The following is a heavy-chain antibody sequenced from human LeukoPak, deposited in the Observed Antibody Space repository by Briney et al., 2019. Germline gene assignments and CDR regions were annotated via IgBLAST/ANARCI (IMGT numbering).Heavy chain of an antibody. CDR1: GFTFRSYW. J-gene: IGHJ4*02. Sequence: PGGSLRLSCAASGFTFRSYWMSWVRQAPGKGLEWVAVISYDGSNKYYADSVKGRFTISRDNSKNTLYLQMNSLRAEDTAVYYCARDTDDSSGYYYAGGDYWGQGTLVTVSS. CDR3: ARDTDDSSGYYYAGGDY. D-gene: IGHD3-22*01. CDR2: ISYDGSNK. V-gene: IGHV3-30*03.